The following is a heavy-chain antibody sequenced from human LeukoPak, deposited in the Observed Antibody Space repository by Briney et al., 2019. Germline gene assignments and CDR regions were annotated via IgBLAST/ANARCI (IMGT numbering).Heavy chain of an antibody. CDR3: ASGGSSGWSGDFDY. CDR1: GGSISSGGYS. Sequence: SQTLSLTCAVSGGSISSGGYSWSWIRQPPGKGLEWIGYIYHSGSTYYNPSLKSRDTISVDRSKNQFSLKLSSVTAADTAVYYCASGGSSGWSGDFDYWGQGTLVTVSS. D-gene: IGHD6-19*01. CDR2: IYHSGST. J-gene: IGHJ4*02. V-gene: IGHV4-30-2*01.